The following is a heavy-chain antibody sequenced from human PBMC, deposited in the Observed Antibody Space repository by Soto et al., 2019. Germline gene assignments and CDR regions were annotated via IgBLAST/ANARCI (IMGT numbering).Heavy chain of an antibody. D-gene: IGHD3-10*01. J-gene: IGHJ3*02. CDR1: GGTFSSYT. CDR2: IIPILGIA. Sequence: QVQLVQSGAEVKKPGSSVKVSCKASGGTFSSYTISWVRQAPGQGLEWMGRIIPILGIANDAQKFQGRDTITADKSTSTAYMELSSLRSEDTAVYYCASRVRVVGPDAFDIWGQGTMVTVSS. CDR3: ASRVRVVGPDAFDI. V-gene: IGHV1-69*02.